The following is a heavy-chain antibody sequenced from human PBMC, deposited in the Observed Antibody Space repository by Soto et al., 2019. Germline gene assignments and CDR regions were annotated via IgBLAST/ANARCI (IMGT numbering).Heavy chain of an antibody. J-gene: IGHJ6*03. D-gene: IGHD3-3*01. CDR3: ARVAPGTGVVINPGYYYYYMDV. CDR1: GGSISSGGYY. V-gene: IGHV4-31*03. Sequence: PSETLSLTCTVSGGSISSGGYYWSWIRQHPGKGLEWIGYIYYSGSTYYNPSLKSRVTISVDTSKNQFSLKLSSVTAADTAVYYCARVAPGTGVVINPGYYYYYMDVWGKGTTVTVSS. CDR2: IYYSGST.